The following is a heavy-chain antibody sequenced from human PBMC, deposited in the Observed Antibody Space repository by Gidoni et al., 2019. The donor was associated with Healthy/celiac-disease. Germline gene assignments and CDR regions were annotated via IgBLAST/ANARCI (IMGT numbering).Heavy chain of an antibody. Sequence: EVQLVESGGGLVQPGRSLRLSCAASGFTFDDYAMHWVRQAPGKGLEWVSGISWNSGSIGYADSVKGRFTISRDNAKNSLYLQMNSLRAEDTALYYCAKSHYTAMYYFDYWGQGTLVTVSS. CDR2: ISWNSGSI. CDR1: GFTFDDYA. CDR3: AKSHYTAMYYFDY. D-gene: IGHD5-18*01. V-gene: IGHV3-9*01. J-gene: IGHJ4*02.